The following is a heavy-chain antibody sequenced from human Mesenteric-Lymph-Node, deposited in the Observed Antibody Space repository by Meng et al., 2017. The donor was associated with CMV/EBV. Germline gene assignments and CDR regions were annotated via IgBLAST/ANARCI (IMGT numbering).Heavy chain of an antibody. CDR3: TTEERHFDWLPD. Sequence: GESLKISCAASGFTFDDYGMSWVRQAPGKGLEWVGRIKSKTDGGTTDYAAPVKGRFTITRDDSETTLYLQMNSLKTEDTAVYYCTTEERHFDWLPDWGQGTLVTVSS. D-gene: IGHD3-9*01. CDR2: IKSKTDGGTT. J-gene: IGHJ4*02. V-gene: IGHV3-15*05. CDR1: GFTFDDYG.